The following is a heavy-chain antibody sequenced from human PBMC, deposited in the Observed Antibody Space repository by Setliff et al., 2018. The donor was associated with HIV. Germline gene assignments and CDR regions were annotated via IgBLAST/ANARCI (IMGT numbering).Heavy chain of an antibody. CDR3: AAASSWDPLLDY. Sequence: KASETLSLTCTVSGPSINIHYWSWIRQSPGKGFEWIGEINHSGSTNYNPSLKSRVTISVDTSMDQFSLKLNSVTAADTAVYYCAAASSWDPLLDYWGQGTLVTVSS. CDR1: GPSINIHY. D-gene: IGHD6-13*01. V-gene: IGHV4-34*01. CDR2: INHSGST. J-gene: IGHJ4*02.